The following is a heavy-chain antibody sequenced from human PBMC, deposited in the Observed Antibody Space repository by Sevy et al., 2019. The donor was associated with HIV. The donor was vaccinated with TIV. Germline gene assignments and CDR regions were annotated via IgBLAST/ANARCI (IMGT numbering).Heavy chain of an antibody. V-gene: IGHV3-48*03. D-gene: IGHD4-17*01. CDR2: ISNSGTSM. CDR3: ARDLPPSATTVAHFDC. CDR1: GFTFSSYE. J-gene: IGHJ4*02. Sequence: GGSLRLSCVASGFTFSSYEMNWVRQAPGKGLEWVSYISNSGTSMYYSDSVKGRFTSSRDNARNSLYLQMNSLGAEDTAVYYCARDLPPSATTVAHFDCWGQGTLVTVSS.